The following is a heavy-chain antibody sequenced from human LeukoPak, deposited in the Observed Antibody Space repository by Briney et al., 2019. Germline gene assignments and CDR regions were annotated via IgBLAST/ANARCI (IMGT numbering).Heavy chain of an antibody. D-gene: IGHD2-2*01. J-gene: IGHJ5*02. CDR2: ISSSSSYI. Sequence: PGGSLRLSCAASGFTFSSYSMNWVRQAPGKGLEWVSSISSSSSYIYYADSVKGRFTISRDNAKNSLYLQMNSLRAEDTAAYYCARGTHIVVVPAAMPNWFDPWGQGTLVTVSS. CDR1: GFTFSSYS. V-gene: IGHV3-21*01. CDR3: ARGTHIVVVPAAMPNWFDP.